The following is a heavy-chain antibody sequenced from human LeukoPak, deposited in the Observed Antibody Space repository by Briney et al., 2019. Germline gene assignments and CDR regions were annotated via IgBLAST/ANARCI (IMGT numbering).Heavy chain of an antibody. Sequence: SETLSLTCTVSGGSISSYYWSWIRQPPGKGLEWIGYFYYSGSTNYNPSLKSRVTISVDTSKNQFSLKLSSVTAADTAVYYYARAGGPSNYYSYGMDVWGQGTTVTVSS. CDR1: GGSISSYY. CDR3: ARAGGPSNYYSYGMDV. J-gene: IGHJ6*02. V-gene: IGHV4-59*01. CDR2: FYYSGST. D-gene: IGHD1-26*01.